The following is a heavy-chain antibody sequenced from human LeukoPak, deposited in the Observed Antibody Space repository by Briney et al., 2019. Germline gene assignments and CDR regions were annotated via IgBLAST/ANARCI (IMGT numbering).Heavy chain of an antibody. CDR1: GFTFRSYG. Sequence: PGGSLRLSCAASGFTFRSYGMHWVRQAPGKGLEYVSAISSNGGRTYYAHSVKGRFTISRDNSRNALYPQVGSLRAEDMAVYYCATYYYDSGGFHFHHWGQGTLVTVSS. D-gene: IGHD3-22*01. V-gene: IGHV3-64*01. J-gene: IGHJ1*01. CDR2: ISSNGGRT. CDR3: ATYYYDSGGFHFHH.